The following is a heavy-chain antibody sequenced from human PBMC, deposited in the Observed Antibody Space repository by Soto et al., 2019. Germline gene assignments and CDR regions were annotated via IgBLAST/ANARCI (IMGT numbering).Heavy chain of an antibody. V-gene: IGHV3-23*01. D-gene: IGHD3-3*01. CDR3: AKSCREFGTSSYYDFDY. Sequence: EVQLLESGGGLVQPGGSLRLSCAASGFAFNEFFMSWVRQAPGKGLEWVSSITPTSGETHYPHSLAGRFTISRDNSKSTVSLQMNNLRAEDTAIYCCAKSCREFGTSSYYDFDYWGQGTLVTVSS. J-gene: IGHJ4*02. CDR2: ITPTSGET. CDR1: GFAFNEFF.